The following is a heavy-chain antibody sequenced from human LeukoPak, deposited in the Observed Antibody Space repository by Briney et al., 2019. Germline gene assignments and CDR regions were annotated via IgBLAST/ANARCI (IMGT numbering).Heavy chain of an antibody. Sequence: ASVKVSCKASGYSFTGYYMHWVRQAPGQGLEWMGWINPNSGGTNYAQKFQGRVTMTRDTSISTAYMELSRLRSDDTAVYYCARPNYYGSGSYFYWGQGTLVTVSS. D-gene: IGHD3-10*01. CDR1: GYSFTGYY. V-gene: IGHV1-2*02. J-gene: IGHJ4*02. CDR2: INPNSGGT. CDR3: ARPNYYGSGSYFY.